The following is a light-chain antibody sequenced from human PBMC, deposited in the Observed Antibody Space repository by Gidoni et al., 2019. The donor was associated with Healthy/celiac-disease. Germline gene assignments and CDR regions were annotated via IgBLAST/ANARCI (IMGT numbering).Light chain of an antibody. V-gene: IGKV1-39*01. CDR2: AAS. Sequence: DIQMTQSPSSLSASVGDRVNITCRASQSISSYLNWYQQKPGKAPKLLIYAASSLQSGVTSRFSGSGSGTDFTLTISSLQPEDFATYYCQQSYSTPQTFGQGTKVEIK. J-gene: IGKJ1*01. CDR3: QQSYSTPQT. CDR1: QSISSY.